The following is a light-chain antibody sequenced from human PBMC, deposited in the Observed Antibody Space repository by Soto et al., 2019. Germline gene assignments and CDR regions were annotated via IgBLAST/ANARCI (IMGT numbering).Light chain of an antibody. CDR3: QQSYNTPLT. V-gene: IGKV1-39*01. CDR1: QSISNY. CDR2: AAS. J-gene: IGKJ4*01. Sequence: DIQMTQSPASLSASVGDRVTVTCRAGQSISNYLNWYQQKPGKAPKLLIYAASVLQSGVPSRFSGSGSGTEFTLSINSLQAEDFAIYYCQQSYNTPLTFGGGNKV.